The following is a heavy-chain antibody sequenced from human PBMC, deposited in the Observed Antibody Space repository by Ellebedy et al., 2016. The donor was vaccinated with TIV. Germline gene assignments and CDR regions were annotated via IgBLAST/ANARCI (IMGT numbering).Heavy chain of an antibody. V-gene: IGHV1-18*01. CDR2: ISAYNGNT. D-gene: IGHD3-22*01. J-gene: IGHJ4*02. CDR3: ASYYDSSGYYEYLDY. Sequence: ASVKVSCXASGYTFTSYGISWVRQAPGQGLEWMGWISAYNGNTNYAQKFQGRVTITADKSTSTAYMELSSLRSEDTAVYYCASYYDSSGYYEYLDYWGQGTLVTVSS. CDR1: GYTFTSYG.